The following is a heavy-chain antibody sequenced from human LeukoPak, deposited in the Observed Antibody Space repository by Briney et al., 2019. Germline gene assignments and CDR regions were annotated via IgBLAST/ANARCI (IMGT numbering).Heavy chain of an antibody. J-gene: IGHJ3*02. Sequence: GESLKISCKVSGYSFTSYWIGWVRQMPGKGLEWMGIIYPGDSDTRYSPSFQGQVTISADKSISTAYLQWSSLKASDTAMYYCARHGSLAAAAGTKAFDIWGQGTMVTVSS. CDR1: GYSFTSYW. CDR3: ARHGSLAAAAGTKAFDI. D-gene: IGHD6-13*01. V-gene: IGHV5-51*01. CDR2: IYPGDSDT.